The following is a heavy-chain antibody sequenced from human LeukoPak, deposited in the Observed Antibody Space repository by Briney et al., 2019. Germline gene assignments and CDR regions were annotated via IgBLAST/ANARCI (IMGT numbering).Heavy chain of an antibody. CDR2: ISSSGSTI. V-gene: IGHV3-11*04. CDR3: ASVDIVAATADY. Sequence: PGGSLRLSCAASGFTSSDYYMSWIRQAPGKGLEWVSYISSSGSTIYYADSVKGRFTISRDNAKNSLYLQMNSLRAEDTAVYYCASVDIVAATADYWGQGTLVTVSS. CDR1: GFTSSDYY. D-gene: IGHD5-12*01. J-gene: IGHJ4*02.